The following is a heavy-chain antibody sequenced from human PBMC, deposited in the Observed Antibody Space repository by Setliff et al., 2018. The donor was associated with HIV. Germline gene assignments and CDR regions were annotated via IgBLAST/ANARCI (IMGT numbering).Heavy chain of an antibody. D-gene: IGHD3-22*01. J-gene: IGHJ4*02. V-gene: IGHV1-69*10. CDR1: GYTFTSYA. CDR3: ARDHDSSAYTYFDY. Sequence: GASVKVSCKASGYTFTSYAITWVRQAPGQGLECMGGIIPILGIANYAQKFKGRVTITADKSTSTVYMELRSLRSEDTAVYYCARDHDSSAYTYFDYWGQGTLVTSPQ. CDR2: IIPILGIA.